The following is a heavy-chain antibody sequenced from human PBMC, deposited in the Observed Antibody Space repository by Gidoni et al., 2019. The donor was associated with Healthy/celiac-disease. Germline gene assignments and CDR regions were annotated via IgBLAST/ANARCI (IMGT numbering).Heavy chain of an antibody. CDR2: IIPILGIA. D-gene: IGHD6-19*01. J-gene: IGHJ4*02. V-gene: IGHV1-69*10. CDR1: GGTFSSYA. Sequence: QVQLVKSGAEVKKPGSSVKVSCTASGGTFSSYAISWVRQAPGQGLEWMGGIIPILGIANYAQKFQGRVTIAADKSTSTAYMELSSLRSEDTAVYYCASRDTSVAGTDYWGQGTLVTVSS. CDR3: ASRDTSVAGTDY.